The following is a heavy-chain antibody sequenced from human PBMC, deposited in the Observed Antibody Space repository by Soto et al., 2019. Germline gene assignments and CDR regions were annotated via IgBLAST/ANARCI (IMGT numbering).Heavy chain of an antibody. J-gene: IGHJ3*02. D-gene: IGHD3-3*01. Sequence: SETLYLTCPVSGASITDLNWSWVRQSPGKGLEWIGYIHYTGTTNYNPSLQRRVSILLDTSNNQFSLRLDSVTAADTAVYYCTKDRFPIFDDALDIWGQGTMVS. V-gene: IGHV4-59*01. CDR3: TKDRFPIFDDALDI. CDR1: GASITDLN. CDR2: IHYTGTT.